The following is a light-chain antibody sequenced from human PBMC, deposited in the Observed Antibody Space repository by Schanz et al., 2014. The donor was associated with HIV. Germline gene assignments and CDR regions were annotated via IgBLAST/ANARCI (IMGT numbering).Light chain of an antibody. CDR3: CSYAGSSTWV. V-gene: IGLV2-11*01. Sequence: QSVLTQPRSVSGSPGQSVAISCTGTSSDLGGYNYVSWYQQHPGKAPKLMIYDVSKRPSGVPDRFSGSKSGNTASLTISGLQAEDEADYYCCSYAGSSTWVFGGGTKLTVL. CDR1: SSDLGGYNY. J-gene: IGLJ3*02. CDR2: DVS.